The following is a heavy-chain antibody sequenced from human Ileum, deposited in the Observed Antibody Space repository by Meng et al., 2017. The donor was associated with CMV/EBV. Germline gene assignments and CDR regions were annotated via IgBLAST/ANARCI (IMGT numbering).Heavy chain of an antibody. Sequence: GSLRLSCTVSGGAISSSNYYWGWIRQPPGKGLEWIGSIYHTGTTYYNPSLKSRVTISLDTSKNQFSLKLTSVTAADTDVYYCASPFCSSTSCFYCFDYWGQGTLVTVSS. V-gene: IGHV4-39*07. CDR2: IYHTGTT. J-gene: IGHJ4*02. D-gene: IGHD2-2*01. CDR1: GGAISSSNYY. CDR3: ASPFCSSTSCFYCFDY.